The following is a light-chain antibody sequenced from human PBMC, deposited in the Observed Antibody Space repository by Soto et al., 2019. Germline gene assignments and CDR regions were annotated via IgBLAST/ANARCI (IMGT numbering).Light chain of an antibody. CDR2: DAS. J-gene: IGKJ2*01. Sequence: EIVLTQSPATLSLSPGERATLSCRASQSINSYLAWYQQKPGQAPRLLIYDASNRATGIPARFSGSGSGTDFTLTISSLEPEDFALYYCQQRSNWPRGYTFGQGTKLEIK. CDR3: QQRSNWPRGYT. CDR1: QSINSY. V-gene: IGKV3-11*01.